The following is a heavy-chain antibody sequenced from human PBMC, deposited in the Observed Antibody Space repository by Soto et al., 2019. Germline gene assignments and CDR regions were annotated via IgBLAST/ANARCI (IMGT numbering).Heavy chain of an antibody. CDR3: ARDGSGSRLGYYGMDV. V-gene: IGHV3-33*01. CDR2: IWYDGSNK. CDR1: GFTFSSYG. Sequence: QVQLVESGGGVVQPGRSLRLSCAASGFTFSSYGMYWVRQAPGKGLEWVAVIWYDGSNKYYADSVKGRFTISRDNSKNTLYLQMNSLRAEDTAVYYCARDGSGSRLGYYGMDVWGQGTTVTVSS. D-gene: IGHD5-12*01. J-gene: IGHJ6*02.